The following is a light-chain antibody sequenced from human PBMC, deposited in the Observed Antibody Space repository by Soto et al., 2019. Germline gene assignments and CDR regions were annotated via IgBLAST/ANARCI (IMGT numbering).Light chain of an antibody. CDR1: QSISTY. Sequence: DIPMTQSPSSLSASVGDRVTITCRASQSISTYLNWYQQKPGKAPKLLIYAASSLQSGVPSRFSGSGSGTDFTLTISSLQPEDFATYYCQQSYNTLWTFGQGTKVEI. J-gene: IGKJ1*01. CDR3: QQSYNTLWT. CDR2: AAS. V-gene: IGKV1-39*01.